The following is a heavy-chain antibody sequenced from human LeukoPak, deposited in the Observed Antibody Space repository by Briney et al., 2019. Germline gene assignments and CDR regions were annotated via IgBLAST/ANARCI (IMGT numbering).Heavy chain of an antibody. J-gene: IGHJ4*02. CDR2: ISISGSTI. CDR3: ARSADSSGYFREITLYYFDY. Sequence: PGGSLRLSCAASGFTFSDFYMTWIRQAPGKGLEWVSHISISGSTIYYADSVKGRFTISRDNAKNSLYLQMNSLRAEDTAVYYCARSADSSGYFREITLYYFDYWGQGTLVTVSS. V-gene: IGHV3-11*01. CDR1: GFTFSDFY. D-gene: IGHD3-22*01.